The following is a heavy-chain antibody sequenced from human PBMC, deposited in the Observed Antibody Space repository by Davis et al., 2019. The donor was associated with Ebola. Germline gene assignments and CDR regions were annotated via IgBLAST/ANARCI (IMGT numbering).Heavy chain of an antibody. Sequence: GESLKISCAASGFTFSSYSMNWVRQAPGKGLEWVSAISGSGGSTYYADSVKGRFTISRDNSKNTLYLQMNSLRAEDTAVYYCAKGEYSSGWWGQGTLVTVSS. D-gene: IGHD6-25*01. J-gene: IGHJ4*02. CDR2: ISGSGGST. CDR3: AKGEYSSGW. CDR1: GFTFSSYS. V-gene: IGHV3-23*01.